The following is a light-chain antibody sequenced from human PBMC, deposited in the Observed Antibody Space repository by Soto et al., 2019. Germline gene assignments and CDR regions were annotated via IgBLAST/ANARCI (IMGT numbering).Light chain of an antibody. J-gene: IGLJ1*01. CDR2: ENN. Sequence: QSVLTQPPSVSEAPGQRVTISCTGSSSNIGAGYEAHWYQQVPGTAPKLHTYENNNRPSGVPDRFSGSKSGTSASLAITVLQAEDEAEYYCQSYDSSLSGYVFGTGTKLTVL. CDR3: QSYDSSLSGYV. V-gene: IGLV1-40*01. CDR1: SSNIGAGYE.